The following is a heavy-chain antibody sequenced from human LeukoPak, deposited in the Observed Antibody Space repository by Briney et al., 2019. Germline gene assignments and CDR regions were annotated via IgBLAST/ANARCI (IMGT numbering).Heavy chain of an antibody. V-gene: IGHV3-23*01. D-gene: IGHD6-19*01. J-gene: IGHJ3*02. CDR1: GFTFSSYA. CDR2: ISGSGGST. Sequence: GGSLRLSCAASGFTFSSYAMSWVRQAPGKGLEWVSAISGSGGSTYYADSVKGRFTISRDNSRNTLYLQMNSLRAEDTAVYYCAKDLRQWLVYDAFDIWGQGTMVTVSS. CDR3: AKDLRQWLVYDAFDI.